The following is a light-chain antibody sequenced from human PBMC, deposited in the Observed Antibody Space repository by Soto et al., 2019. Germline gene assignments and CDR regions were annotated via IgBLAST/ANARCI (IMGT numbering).Light chain of an antibody. V-gene: IGKV3-20*01. CDR2: GAS. Sequence: EIVLTQSPGTLSLSPGERATLSCRASQSVSSNYLAWYQQKPGQAPRLLIYGASGRATGIPDRFSGSGSGTDFTFTISRLEPEDFAVYYCQQYSNSPRTFGQGTKVEIK. CDR1: QSVSSNY. J-gene: IGKJ1*01. CDR3: QQYSNSPRT.